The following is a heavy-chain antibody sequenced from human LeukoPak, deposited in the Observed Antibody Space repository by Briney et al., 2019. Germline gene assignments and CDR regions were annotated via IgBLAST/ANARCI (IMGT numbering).Heavy chain of an antibody. V-gene: IGHV1-3*01. D-gene: IGHD6-13*01. CDR2: INAGNGNT. CDR3: ARGGYSSSWYPSGAYYYGMDV. CDR1: GGTFSSYA. Sequence: GASVKVSCKASGGTFSSYAISWVRQAPGQRLEWMGWINAGNGNTKYSQKFQGRVTITRDTSASTAYMELSSLRSEDTAVYYCARGGYSSSWYPSGAYYYGMDVWGQGTTVTVSS. J-gene: IGHJ6*02.